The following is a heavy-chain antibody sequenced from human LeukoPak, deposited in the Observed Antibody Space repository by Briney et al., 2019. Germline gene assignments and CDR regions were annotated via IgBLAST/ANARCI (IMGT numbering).Heavy chain of an antibody. J-gene: IGHJ4*02. CDR3: ARHDGTIQLWYQIDS. D-gene: IGHD5-18*01. CDR1: GGSISTYY. CDR2: VYFSGST. Sequence: SETLSLTCTVSGGSISTYYWSWLRQPPGKGLEWIGYVYFSGSTDYNPSLKSRVTMSVDTSKNQFSLKLSSVTAADTAVYYCARHDGTIQLWYQIDSWGQGILVTVSS. V-gene: IGHV4-59*08.